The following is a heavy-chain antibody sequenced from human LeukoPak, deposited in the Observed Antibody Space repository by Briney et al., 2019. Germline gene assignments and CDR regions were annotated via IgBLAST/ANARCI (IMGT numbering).Heavy chain of an antibody. CDR2: INPGSGST. D-gene: IGHD1-26*01. CDR3: ARVADSGNYFQYFQH. Sequence: ASVNVSCKASGYTFTSYFMHWVRQAPGQGLEWLGVINPGSGSTTYAQKFQGRVTMTRDTSTSTVYMELSSLRSEDTAVYYCARVADSGNYFQYFQHWGQGTLVTVSS. V-gene: IGHV1-46*01. CDR1: GYTFTSYF. J-gene: IGHJ1*01.